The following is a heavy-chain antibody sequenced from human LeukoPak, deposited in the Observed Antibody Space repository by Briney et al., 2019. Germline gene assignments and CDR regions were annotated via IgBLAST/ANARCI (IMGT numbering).Heavy chain of an antibody. CDR1: GFTFSGYW. Sequence: QPGGSLRLSCAASGFTFSGYWMHWVRQAPGKGLVWVSRINSDGSSTSYADSVKGRFTISRDNAKNTLYLQMNSLRAEDTAVYYCARDYGDYEMDPWGQGTLVTVSS. V-gene: IGHV3-74*01. J-gene: IGHJ5*02. CDR3: ARDYGDYEMDP. CDR2: INSDGSST. D-gene: IGHD4-17*01.